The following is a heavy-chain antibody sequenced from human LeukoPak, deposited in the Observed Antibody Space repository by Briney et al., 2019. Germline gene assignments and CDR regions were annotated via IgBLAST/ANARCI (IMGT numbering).Heavy chain of an antibody. Sequence: PSETLSLTCTVSDGSISSYYWSWIRQPPGKGLEWIGNVENTGNINYNPSLESRVTISVDTSKNQFSLRLNSVTAADTAVYYCARGGHVTLFRYWGQGTLVTVSS. J-gene: IGHJ4*02. CDR3: ARGGHVTLFRY. CDR2: VENTGNI. CDR1: DGSISSYY. D-gene: IGHD2-15*01. V-gene: IGHV4-59*01.